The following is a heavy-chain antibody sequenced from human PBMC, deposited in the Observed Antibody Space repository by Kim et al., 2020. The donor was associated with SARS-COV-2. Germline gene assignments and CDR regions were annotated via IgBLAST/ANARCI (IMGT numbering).Heavy chain of an antibody. D-gene: IGHD3-22*01. CDR1: GGSISSYY. J-gene: IGHJ4*02. CDR3: ARRRTDSSGYHNFDY. CDR2: IYYSGSN. Sequence: SETLSLTCTVSGGSISSYYWSWIRQPPGKGLEWIGYIYYSGSNNYNPSLKSRVTISVDTSKNQFSLKLSSVTAADTAVYYCARRRTDSSGYHNFDYWGQGTLGTVSP. V-gene: IGHV4-59*08.